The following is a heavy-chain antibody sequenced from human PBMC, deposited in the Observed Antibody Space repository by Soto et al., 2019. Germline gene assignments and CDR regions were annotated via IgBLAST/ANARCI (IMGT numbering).Heavy chain of an antibody. CDR3: ARGPGYSYGYSVYYYYYGMDV. D-gene: IGHD5-18*01. CDR2: INHSGST. V-gene: IGHV4-34*01. Sequence: SETLSLTCVVYGGSLSGIYWTWVRRPPGKGLEWIGEINHSGSTNYSPSLESRVTISLDTSNNQFSLKLSSVTAADTAVYYCARGPGYSYGYSVYYYYYGMDVWGQGTTVTVSS. CDR1: GGSLSGIY. J-gene: IGHJ6*02.